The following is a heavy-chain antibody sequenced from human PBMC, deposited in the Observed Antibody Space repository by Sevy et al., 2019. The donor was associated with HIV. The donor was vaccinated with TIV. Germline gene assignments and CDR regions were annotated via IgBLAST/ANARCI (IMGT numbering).Heavy chain of an antibody. CDR2: TYYRSKWYN. CDR1: GDSVSSNSAA. V-gene: IGHV6-1*01. Sequence: QSQILSLTCAISGDSVSSNSAAWNWIRQSPSRGLEWLGRTYYRSKWYNDYAVSVKSRITINPDTSKNQFSLQLNSVTPEDTAVYYCARDRWELLHNYFDYWGQGTLVTVSS. CDR3: ARDRWELLHNYFDY. D-gene: IGHD1-26*01. J-gene: IGHJ4*02.